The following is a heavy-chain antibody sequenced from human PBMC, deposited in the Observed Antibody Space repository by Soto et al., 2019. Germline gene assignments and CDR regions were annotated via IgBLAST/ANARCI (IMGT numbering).Heavy chain of an antibody. D-gene: IGHD2-15*01. Sequence: QVQLVQSGAEVKKPGSSVKVSCKASGGTFSSYAISWVRQAPGQGLEWMGGIIPMFGTTNYAQKFQGRVTITADEYTSTAYMELSSLRSEDTAVYYCARVVTVVKSFHYWYFDLWGRGNLVTVSS. CDR2: IIPMFGTT. J-gene: IGHJ2*01. CDR1: GGTFSSYA. CDR3: ARVVTVVKSFHYWYFDL. V-gene: IGHV1-69*12.